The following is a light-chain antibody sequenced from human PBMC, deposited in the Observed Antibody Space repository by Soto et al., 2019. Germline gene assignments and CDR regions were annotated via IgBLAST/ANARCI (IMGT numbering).Light chain of an antibody. Sequence: IAVTRSPATLSLSPGETASLSCRASVSVXSNLAWYHHRPGKATRLVFYGASSRATGIPARFSGSGCGTDITLTISRLEAEDVAVYCCQQYGCASTFGQGTRLEIK. CDR1: VSVXSN. V-gene: IGKV3-15*01. CDR2: GAS. J-gene: IGKJ5*01. CDR3: QQYGCAST.